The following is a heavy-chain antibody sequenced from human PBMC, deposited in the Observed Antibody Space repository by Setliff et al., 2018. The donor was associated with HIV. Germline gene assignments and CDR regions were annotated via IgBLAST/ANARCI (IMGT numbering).Heavy chain of an antibody. V-gene: IGHV4-34*01. CDR1: GGSFSGYY. D-gene: IGHD5-18*01. J-gene: IGHJ4*02. CDR3: AREQREVSTYYFDY. Sequence: SETLSLTCAVYGGSFSGYYWSWIRQPPGKGLEWIGEINHGGSTDSNPSLKSRVTISVDTSKNQFSLNLTSVTAADTAVYYCAREQREVSTYYFDYWAQGSLVTVSS. CDR2: INHGGST.